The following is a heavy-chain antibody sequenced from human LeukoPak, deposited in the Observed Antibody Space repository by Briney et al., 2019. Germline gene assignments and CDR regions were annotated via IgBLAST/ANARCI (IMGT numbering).Heavy chain of an antibody. V-gene: IGHV3-21*01. J-gene: IGHJ4*02. Sequence: PGGSLRLSCAASGFTFSSYSMNWVRQAPGRGLEWVSSISSSSSYIYYADSVKGRFTISRDNAKNSLYLQMNSLRAEDTAVYYRARDQTVRGVPPYYFDYWGQGTLVTVSS. D-gene: IGHD3-10*01. CDR3: ARDQTVRGVPPYYFDY. CDR1: GFTFSSYS. CDR2: ISSSSSYI.